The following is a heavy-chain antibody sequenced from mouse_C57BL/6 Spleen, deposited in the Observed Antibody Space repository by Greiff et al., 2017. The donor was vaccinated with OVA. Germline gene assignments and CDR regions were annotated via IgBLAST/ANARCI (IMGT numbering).Heavy chain of an antibody. V-gene: IGHV5-9-1*02. CDR3: TNIYDGYYEAMDY. Sequence: DVMLVESGEGLVKPGGSLKLSCAASGFTFSSYAMSWVRQTPEKRLEWVAYISSGGDYIYYADTVKGRFTISRDNARNTLYLQMSSLKSEDTAMYYCTNIYDGYYEAMDYWGQGTSVTVSS. CDR2: ISSGGDYI. D-gene: IGHD2-3*01. CDR1: GFTFSSYA. J-gene: IGHJ4*01.